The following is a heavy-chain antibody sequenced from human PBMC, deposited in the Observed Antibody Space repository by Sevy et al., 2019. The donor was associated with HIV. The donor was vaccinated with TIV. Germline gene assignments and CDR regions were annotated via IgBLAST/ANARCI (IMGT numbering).Heavy chain of an antibody. Sequence: ASVKVSCKASRFTLTGYYIHWMRKAPGQGFEWMGRINPNTGGSNYAQKFQGRITLTANTSVNAGYMELSGLTSDDPAVYYCARDRRSYYGSGPADYWGQGTLVTVSS. CDR1: RFTLTGYY. J-gene: IGHJ4*02. CDR3: ARDRRSYYGSGPADY. CDR2: INPNTGGS. D-gene: IGHD3-10*01. V-gene: IGHV1-2*06.